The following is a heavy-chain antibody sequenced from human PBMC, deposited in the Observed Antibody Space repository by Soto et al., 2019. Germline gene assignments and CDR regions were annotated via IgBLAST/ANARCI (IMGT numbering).Heavy chain of an antibody. CDR3: ARAPGDLLNYFDY. V-gene: IGHV4-38-2*01. CDR1: GYSISSGYY. J-gene: IGHJ4*02. D-gene: IGHD7-27*01. CDR2: IYHSGST. Sequence: PSETLSHTCAVSGYSISSGYYWGWSRQPPGKGLEWIGSIYHSGSTYYNPSLKSRVTISLDTSKNQSSLKLSSVTAADTAVYYCARAPGDLLNYFDYWGPGLLVTVAS.